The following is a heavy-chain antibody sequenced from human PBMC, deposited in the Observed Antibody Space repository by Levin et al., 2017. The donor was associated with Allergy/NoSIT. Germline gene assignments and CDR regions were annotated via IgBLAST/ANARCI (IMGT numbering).Heavy chain of an antibody. CDR1: GGSFSGYY. CDR3: ARQPMYYDILTGYYIYAFDI. CDR2: INHSGST. D-gene: IGHD3-9*01. Sequence: SETLSLTCAVYGGSFSGYYWSWIRQPPGKGLEWIGEINHSGSTNYNPSLKSRVTISVDTSKNQFSLKLSSVTAADTAVYYCARQPMYYDILTGYYIYAFDIWGQGTMVTVSS. J-gene: IGHJ3*02. V-gene: IGHV4-34*01.